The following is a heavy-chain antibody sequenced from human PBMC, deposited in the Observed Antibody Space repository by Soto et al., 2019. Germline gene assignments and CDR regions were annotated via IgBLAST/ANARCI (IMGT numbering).Heavy chain of an antibody. V-gene: IGHV3-21*01. CDR2: ISSSSSYI. CDR1: GFTFSSYS. Sequence: ESGGGLVKPGGSLRLSCAASGFTFSSYSMNWVRQAPGKGLEWVSSISSSSSYIYYADSVKGRFTISRDNAKNSLYLQMNSLRAEDTAVYYCARDIAVAGTESYWGQGTLVTVSS. CDR3: ARDIAVAGTESY. D-gene: IGHD6-19*01. J-gene: IGHJ4*02.